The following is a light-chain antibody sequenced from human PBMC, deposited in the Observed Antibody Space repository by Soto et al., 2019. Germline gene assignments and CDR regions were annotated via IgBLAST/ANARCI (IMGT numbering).Light chain of an antibody. Sequence: QSVLTQPASVSGSPGQSITISCTGTSSDVGGYNFVSWYQQHPGKAPKLIIYEVTNRPSGVSIRFSGSKSGNTASLTISGLRAEDEGDYFCSSFTGTSALILFGGGTKLTVL. J-gene: IGLJ2*01. V-gene: IGLV2-14*01. CDR2: EVT. CDR1: SSDVGGYNF. CDR3: SSFTGTSALIL.